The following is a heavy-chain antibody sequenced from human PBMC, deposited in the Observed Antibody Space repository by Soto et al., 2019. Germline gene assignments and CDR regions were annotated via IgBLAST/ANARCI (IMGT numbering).Heavy chain of an antibody. D-gene: IGHD6-6*01. V-gene: IGHV3-30-3*01. CDR2: ISYDGSNK. Sequence: QVQLVESGGGVVQPGRSLRLSCAASGFTFSSYAMHWVRQAPGKGLEWVAVISYDGSNKYYADSVKGRFTISRDNSKNTLYLQMNSLGAEDTAVYYCARDRDGRIAARLEYYFDYWGQGTLVTVSS. CDR1: GFTFSSYA. CDR3: ARDRDGRIAARLEYYFDY. J-gene: IGHJ4*02.